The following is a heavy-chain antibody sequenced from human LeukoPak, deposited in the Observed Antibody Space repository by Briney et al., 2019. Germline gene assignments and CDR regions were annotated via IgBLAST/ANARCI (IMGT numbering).Heavy chain of an antibody. CDR1: GYTFTSYG. CDR2: INPSGGST. V-gene: IGHV1-46*01. D-gene: IGHD5-12*01. CDR3: AREVATIPYYYYYMDV. Sequence: GASVKVSCKASGYTFTSYGISWVRQAPGQGLEWMGIINPSGGSTSYAQKFQGRVTMTRDMSTSTVYMELSSLRSEDTAVYYCAREVATIPYYYYYMDVWGKGTTVTVSS. J-gene: IGHJ6*03.